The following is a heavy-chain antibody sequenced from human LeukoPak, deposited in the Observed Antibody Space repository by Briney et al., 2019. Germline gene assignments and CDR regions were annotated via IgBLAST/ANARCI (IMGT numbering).Heavy chain of an antibody. Sequence: ASVKVSCKASGGTFSTSGISWVRQAPGQGLEWMGRINPNSGGTNYAQKFQGRVTMTRDTSISTAYMELSRLRSDDTAVYYCAREPWGYYGSGSIDYWGQGTLVTVSS. V-gene: IGHV1-2*06. CDR3: AREPWGYYGSGSIDY. CDR1: GGTFSTSG. J-gene: IGHJ4*02. D-gene: IGHD3-10*01. CDR2: INPNSGGT.